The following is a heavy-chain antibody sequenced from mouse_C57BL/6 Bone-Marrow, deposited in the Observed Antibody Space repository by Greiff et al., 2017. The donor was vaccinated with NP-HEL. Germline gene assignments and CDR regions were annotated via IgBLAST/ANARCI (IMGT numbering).Heavy chain of an antibody. CDR2: INYDGSST. D-gene: IGHD2-4*01. Sequence: EVKLMESEGGLVQPGSSMKLSCTASGFTFSDYYMAWVRQVPEKGLEWVANINYDGSSTYYLDSLKSRFIISSDNAKNILYLQMRSLKSEDTATYYCAREGGLRRRTYAMDYWGQGTSVTVSS. J-gene: IGHJ4*01. V-gene: IGHV5-16*01. CDR3: AREGGLRRRTYAMDY. CDR1: GFTFSDYY.